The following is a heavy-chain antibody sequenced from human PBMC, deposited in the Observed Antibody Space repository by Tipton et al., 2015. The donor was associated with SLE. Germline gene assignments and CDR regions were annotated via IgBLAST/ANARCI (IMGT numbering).Heavy chain of an antibody. CDR3: ARVLDVLDY. V-gene: IGHV4-61*02. Sequence: TLSLTCTVSGASVSSRSYYWNWVRQPAGKGLEWIGRIHTGGFTYYNPSLESRVTISMDTSKNQFSLKLTSVTAADTAVYYCARVLDVLDYWGQGTLVTVSS. J-gene: IGHJ4*02. CDR1: GASVSSRSYY. D-gene: IGHD1-1*01. CDR2: IHTGGFT.